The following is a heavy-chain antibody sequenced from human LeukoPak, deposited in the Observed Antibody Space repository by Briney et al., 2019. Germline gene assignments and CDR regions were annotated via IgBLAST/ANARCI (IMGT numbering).Heavy chain of an antibody. CDR3: AREWHYYDSSGLGD. Sequence: PGGSLRLSCAASGFTVSSNYMSWVRQAPGKGLEWVSVIYSGGSTYYADSVKGRFTLSRDNSKNTLYLQMNSLRAEDTAVYYCAREWHYYDSSGLGDWGQGTLVTVSS. J-gene: IGHJ4*02. CDR1: GFTVSSNY. D-gene: IGHD3-22*01. CDR2: IYSGGST. V-gene: IGHV3-53*01.